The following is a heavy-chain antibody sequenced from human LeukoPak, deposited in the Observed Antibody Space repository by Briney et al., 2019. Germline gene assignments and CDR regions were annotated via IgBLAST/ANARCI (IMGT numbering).Heavy chain of an antibody. D-gene: IGHD2-2*01. CDR2: ISSSSSYI. CDR3: ARGRIVVVPANIDY. Sequence: GGSLRLSCAASGFTFSSYSMNWVRQAPGKGLEWVSSISSSSSYIYYADSVKGRFTISRDNAKNSLYLQMNSLRAEDTAVYYCARGRIVVVPANIDYWGQGTLVTVSS. CDR1: GFTFSSYS. V-gene: IGHV3-21*01. J-gene: IGHJ4*02.